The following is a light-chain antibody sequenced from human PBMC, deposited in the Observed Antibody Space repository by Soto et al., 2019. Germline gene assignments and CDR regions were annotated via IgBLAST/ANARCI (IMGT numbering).Light chain of an antibody. CDR3: QQYGSSLWT. J-gene: IGKJ1*01. CDR2: SAS. CDR1: QSVSSNY. Sequence: EIVLTQSPGTLSLSPGERATLSCRASQSVSSNYLAWYQQKPGQAPRRLIYSASSRATGIPDRFSGGGSGTDFTLTISRLEPEDSAVYYCQQYGSSLWTFGQGTKVEIK. V-gene: IGKV3-20*01.